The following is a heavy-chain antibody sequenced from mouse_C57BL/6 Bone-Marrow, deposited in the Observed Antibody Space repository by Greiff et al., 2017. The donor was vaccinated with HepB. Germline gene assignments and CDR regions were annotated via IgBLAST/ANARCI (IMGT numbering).Heavy chain of an antibody. J-gene: IGHJ1*03. V-gene: IGHV5-6*01. CDR3: ARRRSNYMLWYFDV. CDR1: GFTFSSYG. Sequence: EVMLVESGGDLVKPGGSLKLSCAASGFTFSSYGMSWVRQTPDKRLAWVATISSGGSYTYYPDSVKGRFTISRDNAKNTLYLQMSSLKSEDTAMYYCARRRSNYMLWYFDVWGTGTTVTVSS. CDR2: ISSGGSYT. D-gene: IGHD2-5*01.